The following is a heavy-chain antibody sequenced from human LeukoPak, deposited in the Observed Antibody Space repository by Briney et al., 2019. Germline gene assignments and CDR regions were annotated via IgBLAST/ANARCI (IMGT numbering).Heavy chain of an antibody. CDR3: ARVRWGDGYNRGFDY. CDR2: IYHSGST. D-gene: IGHD5-24*01. J-gene: IGHJ4*02. V-gene: IGHV4-38-2*02. CDR1: GYSISSGYY. Sequence: ETLXXXCTVSGYSISSGYYWGWIRPPPGKGLEWIGSIYHSGSTYYNPSLKSRVTISVDTSKNQFSLKLSSVTAADTAVYYCARVRWGDGYNRGFDYWGQGTLVTVSS.